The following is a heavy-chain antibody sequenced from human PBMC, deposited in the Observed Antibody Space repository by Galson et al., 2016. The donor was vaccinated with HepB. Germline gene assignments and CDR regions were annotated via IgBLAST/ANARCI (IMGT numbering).Heavy chain of an antibody. CDR2: IYYIGNT. V-gene: IGHV4-59*08. CDR1: GGSISSYY. CDR3: ARLSSYGYIPNWFDP. D-gene: IGHD5-18*01. J-gene: IGHJ5*02. Sequence: SETLSLTCTVSGGSISSYYWSWIRQPPGKGLGWIGHIYYIGNTNYNPSLKSRVTISVDTSKNQFSLKLTSVTAADTAVYYCARLSSYGYIPNWFDPWGQGTLVTVSS.